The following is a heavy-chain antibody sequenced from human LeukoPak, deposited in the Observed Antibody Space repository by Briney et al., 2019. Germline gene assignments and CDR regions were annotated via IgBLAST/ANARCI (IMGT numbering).Heavy chain of an antibody. D-gene: IGHD3-3*02. J-gene: IGHJ4*02. CDR1: GFTFSSYS. Sequence: GGSLRLSCAASGFTFSSYSMNWVRQAPGKGLEWVSSITRSNYIYYADSVKGRFTISRDKSKNTLYLQMNSLRAEDTAVYYCAKGQISRSDRFDYWGQGTLVTVSS. V-gene: IGHV3-21*04. CDR2: ITRSNYI. CDR3: AKGQISRSDRFDY.